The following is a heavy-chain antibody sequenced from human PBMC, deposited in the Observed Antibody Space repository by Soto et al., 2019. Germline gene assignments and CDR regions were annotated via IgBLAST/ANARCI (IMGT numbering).Heavy chain of an antibody. CDR3: ASVDPAAAGRNDY. D-gene: IGHD6-13*01. J-gene: IGHJ4*02. V-gene: IGHV1-8*01. Sequence: GASVKVSCKASGYTFTSYDINWVRQATGQGLEWMGWMNPNSGNTGYAQKFQGRVTMTRNTSISTAYMELSSLRSEDTAVYYCASVDPAAAGRNDYWGQGTLVTVSS. CDR1: GYTFTSYD. CDR2: MNPNSGNT.